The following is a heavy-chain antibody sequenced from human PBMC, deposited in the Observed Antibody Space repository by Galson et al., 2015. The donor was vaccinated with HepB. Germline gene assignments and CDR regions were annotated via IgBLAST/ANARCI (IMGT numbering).Heavy chain of an antibody. CDR3: ARDWGYGSGNYYHVDY. D-gene: IGHD3-10*01. V-gene: IGHV7-4-1*02. Sequence: SVKVSCKASGYTFTSYAMNWVRQAPGQGLECVGWINTNTGNPTYAQGFTGRFVVSLDTSVSTAYLQISSLKAEDTAVYYCARDWGYGSGNYYHVDYWGQGTLVTASS. CDR2: INTNTGNP. J-gene: IGHJ4*02. CDR1: GYTFTSYA.